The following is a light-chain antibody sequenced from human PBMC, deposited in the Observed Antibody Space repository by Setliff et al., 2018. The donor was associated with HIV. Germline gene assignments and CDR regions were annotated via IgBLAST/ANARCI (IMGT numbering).Light chain of an antibody. J-gene: IGLJ1*01. CDR3: CSYAGRYRYV. CDR2: DVN. Sequence: QSALTQPRSVSGSPGQSVTISCTGASSDVGAYNYVSWYQQNPGKAPKLMIYDVNKRPSGVPDRFSGSKSGNTASLTTSGLQAEDEADYYCCSYAGRYRYVFGTGTKVTVL. CDR1: SSDVGAYNY. V-gene: IGLV2-11*01.